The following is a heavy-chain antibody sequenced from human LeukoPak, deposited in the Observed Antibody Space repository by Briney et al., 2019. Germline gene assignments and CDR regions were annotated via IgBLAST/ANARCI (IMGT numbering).Heavy chain of an antibody. J-gene: IGHJ3*02. Sequence: GESLKISCKGSGYSFTSYWIGWVRQMPGKGLEWMGIIYPADSDTRYSPSFQGQVTISADKSISTAYLQWSSLKASDTAMYYCARRGGGVVATVGNAFDIWGQGTMVTVSS. V-gene: IGHV5-51*01. CDR3: ARRGGGVVATVGNAFDI. CDR1: GYSFTSYW. CDR2: IYPADSDT. D-gene: IGHD2-15*01.